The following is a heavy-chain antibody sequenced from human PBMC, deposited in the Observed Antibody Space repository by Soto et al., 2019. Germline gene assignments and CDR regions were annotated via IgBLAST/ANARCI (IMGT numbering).Heavy chain of an antibody. V-gene: IGHV1-3*01. CDR2: INAGNGNT. J-gene: IGHJ6*02. CDR1: GYTSTSYA. Sequence: GASVKVSCKASGYTSTSYAMHWVRQAPGQRLEWMGWINAGNGNTKYSQKFQGRVTITRDTSASTAYMELSSLRSEDTAVYYCARDYSTRRDAEEYYYYYYGMDVWGQGTTVTVSS. CDR3: ARDYSTRRDAEEYYYYYYGMDV. D-gene: IGHD4-4*01.